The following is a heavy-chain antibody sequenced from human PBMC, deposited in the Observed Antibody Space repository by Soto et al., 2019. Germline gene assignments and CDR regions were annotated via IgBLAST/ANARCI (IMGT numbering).Heavy chain of an antibody. CDR3: ALLVVPAAMSAFDI. V-gene: IGHV3-33*01. CDR2: IWYDGSNK. D-gene: IGHD2-2*01. Sequence: QVQLVESGGGVVQPGRSLRLSCAASGFTFSSYGMHWVRQAPGKGLEWVAVIWYDGSNKYYADSVKGRFTISRDNSKNTLFLQMNSLGAEDTAVYYCALLVVPAAMSAFDIWGQGTMVTVSS. CDR1: GFTFSSYG. J-gene: IGHJ3*02.